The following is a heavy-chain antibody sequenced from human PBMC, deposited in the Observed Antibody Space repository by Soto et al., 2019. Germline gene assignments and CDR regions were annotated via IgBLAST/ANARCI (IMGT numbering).Heavy chain of an antibody. D-gene: IGHD2-2*01. J-gene: IGHJ3*02. Sequence: GGSLRLSCVASGFTFSGAGIHWVRQASGKGLEWVGRIRSKGNNYATAYSASVRGRFTVSRDDSKNTAYPQMNNLKTEDTAVYYCTRLTEIVVVQSFDIWGQGAMVTVSS. CDR3: TRLTEIVVVQSFDI. CDR2: IRSKGNNYAT. V-gene: IGHV3-73*01. CDR1: GFTFSGAG.